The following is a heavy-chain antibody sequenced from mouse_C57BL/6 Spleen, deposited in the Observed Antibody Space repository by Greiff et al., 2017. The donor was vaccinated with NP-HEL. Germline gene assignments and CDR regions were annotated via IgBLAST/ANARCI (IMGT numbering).Heavy chain of an antibody. CDR2: ISSGGSYT. D-gene: IGHD2-1*01. Sequence: DVMLVESGGDLVKPGGSLKLSCAASGFTFSSYGMSWVRQTPDKRLEWVATISSGGSYTDYPDSVKGRFTISRDNAKNTLYLQMSSLKSEDTAMYYCARLYYPYAMDYWGQGTSVTVSS. J-gene: IGHJ4*01. CDR3: ARLYYPYAMDY. CDR1: GFTFSSYG. V-gene: IGHV5-6*02.